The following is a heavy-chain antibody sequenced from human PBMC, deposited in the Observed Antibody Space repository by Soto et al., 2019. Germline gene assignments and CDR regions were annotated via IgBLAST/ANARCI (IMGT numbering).Heavy chain of an antibody. CDR3: ARDSPYSNSWYDLNWFDP. V-gene: IGHV3-48*02. CDR1: GFTFSSYS. D-gene: IGHD6-13*01. J-gene: IGHJ5*02. Sequence: EVQLVESGGGLVQPGGSLRLSCAASGFTFSSYSMNWVRQAPGKGLEWVSYISSSSSTIYYADSVKGRFTISRDNAKNSLYLQMNRLRDEDTAVYYCARDSPYSNSWYDLNWFDPWGQGTLVTVSS. CDR2: ISSSSSTI.